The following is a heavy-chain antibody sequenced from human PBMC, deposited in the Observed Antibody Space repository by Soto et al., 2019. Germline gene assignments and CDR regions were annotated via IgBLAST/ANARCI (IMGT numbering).Heavy chain of an antibody. CDR3: ARTVGYYYGMDV. CDR2: INAGNGNT. J-gene: IGHJ6*02. CDR1: GYTFTSYA. Sequence: AASVKVSCKASGYTFTSYAMHWVRQAPGQRLEWMGWINAGNGNTKYSQKFQGRVTITRDTSASTAYMELSSLRSEDTAVYYCARTVGYYYGMDVWGQGTTVTVSS. D-gene: IGHD4-17*01. V-gene: IGHV1-3*01.